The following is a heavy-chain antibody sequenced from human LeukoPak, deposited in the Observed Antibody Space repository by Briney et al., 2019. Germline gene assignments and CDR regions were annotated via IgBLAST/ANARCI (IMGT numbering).Heavy chain of an antibody. D-gene: IGHD2-2*01. Sequence: GGSLRLSCAASGFTFSSYAMSWVRQAPGKGLEWVSAISGSGGSTYYADSVKGRFTISRDNSKNTLYLQMNSLGAEDTAVYYCAKDPYIVSSTSQNWFDPWGQGTLVTVSS. J-gene: IGHJ5*02. CDR3: AKDPYIVSSTSQNWFDP. CDR1: GFTFSSYA. CDR2: ISGSGGST. V-gene: IGHV3-23*01.